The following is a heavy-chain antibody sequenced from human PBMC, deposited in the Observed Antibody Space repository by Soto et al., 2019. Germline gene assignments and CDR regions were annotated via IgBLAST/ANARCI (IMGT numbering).Heavy chain of an antibody. V-gene: IGHV1-3*01. CDR1: GYTLTNYA. D-gene: IGHD2-8*01. Sequence: QVQLVQSGAEVKKPGASVRVSCKPSGYTLTNYAIHSVRHAAGQSLEWLAWIDPGSGRATYSQKVQGRIIVTRDNSATTFNMDLTSLTSEDTAGYFCTRDLNGGNPFDYWGQGALVTVSS. CDR2: IDPGSGRA. CDR3: TRDLNGGNPFDY. J-gene: IGHJ4*02.